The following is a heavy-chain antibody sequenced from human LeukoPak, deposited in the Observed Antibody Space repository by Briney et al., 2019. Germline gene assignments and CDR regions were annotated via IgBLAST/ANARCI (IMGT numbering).Heavy chain of an antibody. D-gene: IGHD3-22*01. CDR2: INTDGSLM. Sequence: GGSLRLSCAVSGFTFSTYWMHWVRQAPGKGLVWVSRINTDGSLMNYADSVKGRFTISRDNAKNSLFLQMSSLRAEDTAVYYCASRPYDNSGYYYVWGQGTLVTVSS. J-gene: IGHJ4*02. CDR1: GFTFSTYW. CDR3: ASRPYDNSGYYYV. V-gene: IGHV3-74*01.